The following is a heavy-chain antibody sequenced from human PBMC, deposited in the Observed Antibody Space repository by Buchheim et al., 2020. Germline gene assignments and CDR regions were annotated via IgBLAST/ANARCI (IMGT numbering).Heavy chain of an antibody. D-gene: IGHD2-8*01. V-gene: IGHV3-15*01. J-gene: IGHJ4*02. CDR1: GFTFSNVW. CDR2: IRTKTEGEPT. Sequence: EVQLVESGGGLVKPGGSLRLSCAVSGFTFSNVWMSWVRQAPGKGLEWVARIRTKTEGEPTHYAPAVKGRFTISRDDSENTVFLQMNSLKTEDTALYYCLAEWSCSNDVCSRFDYWGQGAL. CDR3: LAEWSCSNDVCSRFDY.